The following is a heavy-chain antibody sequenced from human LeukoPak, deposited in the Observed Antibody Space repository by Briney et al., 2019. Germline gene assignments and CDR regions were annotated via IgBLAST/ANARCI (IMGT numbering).Heavy chain of an antibody. CDR1: GYTFTSYG. CDR3: ARVDSRSNACDY. D-gene: IGHD4-11*01. Sequence: ASVKVSCKASGYTFTSYGIGWVRQAPGQGLEWMGWISAYNGNTNYAQKLQGRVTMTTDTSTTTAYMELRSLRSDDTAVYYCARVDSRSNACDYWGQGTLVTVSS. V-gene: IGHV1-18*01. J-gene: IGHJ4*02. CDR2: ISAYNGNT.